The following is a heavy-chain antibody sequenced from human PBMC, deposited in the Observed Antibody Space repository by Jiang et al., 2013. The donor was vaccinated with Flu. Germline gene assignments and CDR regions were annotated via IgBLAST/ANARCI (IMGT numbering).Heavy chain of an antibody. CDR1: GFSLTTRPMG. V-gene: IGHV2-5*02. J-gene: IGHJ4*02. CDR3: AHRLLSPGNWDSGTFDY. CDR2: IYWDNDN. Sequence: KPTQTLTLTCTFSGFSLTTRPMGVGWTRQPPGKALECLGLIYWDNDNRYNPFLKTRLTLTKDTSKNQVVLTMTNMDPADTATYFCAHRLLSPGNWDSGTFDYWGQGTLVTVSS. D-gene: IGHD1-7*01.